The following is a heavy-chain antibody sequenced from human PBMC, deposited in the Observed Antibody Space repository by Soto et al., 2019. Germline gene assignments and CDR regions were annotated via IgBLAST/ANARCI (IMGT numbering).Heavy chain of an antibody. Sequence: QVQLQESGPELVKPSQTLPLTCCVSGDSISSADYYWSWFRQPPGKGLEWIGYIYYSGSTYYNPSLKSRVTISVDTSKNQFSLNLSSVTAADTAVYYCARPQAALGIFAFDIWGQGTMVTVSS. D-gene: IGHD7-27*01. CDR1: GDSISSADYY. V-gene: IGHV4-30-4*01. J-gene: IGHJ3*02. CDR3: ARPQAALGIFAFDI. CDR2: IYYSGST.